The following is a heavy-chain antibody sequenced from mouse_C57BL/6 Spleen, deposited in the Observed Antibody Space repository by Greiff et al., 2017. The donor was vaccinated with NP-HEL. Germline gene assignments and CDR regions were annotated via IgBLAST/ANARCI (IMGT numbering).Heavy chain of an antibody. CDR2: IYPGSGST. J-gene: IGHJ2*01. D-gene: IGHD2-3*01. V-gene: IGHV1-55*01. CDR3: ASYDGD. Sequence: QVQLQQPGAELVKPGASVKMSCKASGYTFTSYWITWVKQRPGQGLEWIGDIYPGSGSTNYHEKFKSQATLTVDTSSSTAYMQLSSLTSEDAAVYYCASYDGDWGKGTTLTVSS. CDR1: GYTFTSYW.